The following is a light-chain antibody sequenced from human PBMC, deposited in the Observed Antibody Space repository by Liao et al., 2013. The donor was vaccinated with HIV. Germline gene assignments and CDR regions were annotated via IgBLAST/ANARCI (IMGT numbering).Light chain of an antibody. V-gene: IGLV3-1*01. CDR3: QVWDSGSDQGV. Sequence: SYELTQPPSVSVSPGQTASITCSGDKLGDKYACWYQQKPGQSPVLVIYQDSKRPSGIPERFSGSNSGNTATLTISGTQAMDEADYYCQVWDSGSDQGVFGGGTKLTVL. CDR2: QDS. J-gene: IGLJ2*01. CDR1: KLGDKY.